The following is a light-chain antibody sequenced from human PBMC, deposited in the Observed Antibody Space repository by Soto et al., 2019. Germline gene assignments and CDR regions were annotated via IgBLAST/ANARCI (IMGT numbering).Light chain of an antibody. V-gene: IGLV2-11*01. J-gene: IGLJ2*01. CDR2: DVS. CDR1: SSDVGGYNY. Sequence: QSVLTQPRSVSGSPGQSVTISCTGTSSDVGGYNYDSWYQQHPGKAPKLMVYDVSKRPSGVPHRVSGSKSCNTASLTISGIQAEDEADYYCCSYAGSYVVFGGGTKLTVL. CDR3: CSYAGSYVV.